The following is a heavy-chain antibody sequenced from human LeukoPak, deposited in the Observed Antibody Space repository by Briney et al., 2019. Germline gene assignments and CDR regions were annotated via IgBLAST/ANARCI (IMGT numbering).Heavy chain of an antibody. J-gene: IGHJ6*02. V-gene: IGHV4-59*01. D-gene: IGHD2-2*02. CDR3: ARAPSSIVVVPAAIQPYYYYSMDV. Sequence: SETLSLTCTVSGGSISSYYWSWIRQPPGKGLEWIGYIYYSGSTNYNPSLKSRVTIPVDTSKNQFSLKLSSVTAADTAVYYCARAPSSIVVVPAAIQPYYYYSMDVWGQGTTVTVSS. CDR2: IYYSGST. CDR1: GGSISSYY.